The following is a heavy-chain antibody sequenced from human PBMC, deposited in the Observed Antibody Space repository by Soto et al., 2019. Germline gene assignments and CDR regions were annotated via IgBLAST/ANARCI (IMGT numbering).Heavy chain of an antibody. CDR3: ARDIVVVPAADYYYYYGMDV. CDR2: ISSSSSYT. D-gene: IGHD2-2*01. CDR1: GFTFSDYY. J-gene: IGHJ6*02. Sequence: GGSLRLSCAASGFTFSDYYMSWIRQAPGKGLEWVSYISSSSSYTNYADSVKGRFTISRDNAKNSLYLQMNSLRAEDTAVYYWARDIVVVPAADYYYYYGMDVWGQGTTVTVSS. V-gene: IGHV3-11*05.